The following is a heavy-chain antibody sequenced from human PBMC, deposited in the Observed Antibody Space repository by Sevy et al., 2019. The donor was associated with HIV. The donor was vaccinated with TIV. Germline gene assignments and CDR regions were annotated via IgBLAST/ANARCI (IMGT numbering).Heavy chain of an antibody. D-gene: IGHD6-19*01. CDR3: ARDFLSSGWMGGFDF. CDR2: IADDGRNK. J-gene: IGHJ4*02. CDR1: GFTFSTYA. V-gene: IGHV3-30*04. Sequence: EGSLRLSCAASGFTFSTYAMHWVPQAPGKELEWVAVIADDGRNKYYADSVKGRFTISRDNSKNTLYLQMNSLRAEDTAVYYCARDFLSSGWMGGFDFWGQGTLVTVSS.